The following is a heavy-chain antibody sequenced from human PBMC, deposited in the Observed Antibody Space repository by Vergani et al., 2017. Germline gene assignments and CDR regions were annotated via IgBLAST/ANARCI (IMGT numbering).Heavy chain of an antibody. CDR2: MNPKSGNT. V-gene: IGHV1-8*01. CDR3: ARGRGEWKLLGRSRDYYYMDV. D-gene: IGHD1-26*01. J-gene: IGHJ6*03. Sequence: QVQLVQSGAEVKKPGASVKVSCKASGYTFTSYDINWVRQATGQGLEWMGWMNPKSGNTGYAQKFQGRVTMTRNTSISTAYMELSSLGSEDTAVYYCARGRGEWKLLGRSRDYYYMDVWGKGTTVTVSS. CDR1: GYTFTSYD.